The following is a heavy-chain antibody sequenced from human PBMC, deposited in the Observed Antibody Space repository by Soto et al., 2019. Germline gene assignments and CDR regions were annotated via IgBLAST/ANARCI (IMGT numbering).Heavy chain of an antibody. Sequence: ITLKESGPTLVKPTQTLTLTCTFSGFSLNTGGLGVGWVRQPRGKAMEWLALIYWDDDERYRPSLRSRRNITKDTINNQVVLTMTNIDPEDTATYCCVSNWIYYGGDYDYGMDAWCQGTTVTVSS. V-gene: IGHV2-5*02. D-gene: IGHD3-10*01. CDR1: GFSLNTGGLG. CDR2: IYWDDDE. J-gene: IGHJ6*02. CDR3: VSNWIYYGGDYDYGMDA.